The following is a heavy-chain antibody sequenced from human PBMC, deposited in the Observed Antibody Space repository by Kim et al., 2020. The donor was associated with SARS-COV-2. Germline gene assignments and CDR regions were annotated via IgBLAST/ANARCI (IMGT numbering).Heavy chain of an antibody. Sequence: ASVKVSCTASGYTFSDYGISWVRQAPGQGLEWMGWVSGYNGNTEYAKKFQGRITMTTDTSTSTAYMELRSLRSDDTAVYYCARDPIFLHYSVSGSYLWFDPRGQGTLVIVSS. CDR2: VSGYNGNT. CDR1: GYTFSDYG. CDR3: ARDPIFLHYSVSGSYLWFDP. D-gene: IGHD3-10*01. V-gene: IGHV1-18*04. J-gene: IGHJ5*02.